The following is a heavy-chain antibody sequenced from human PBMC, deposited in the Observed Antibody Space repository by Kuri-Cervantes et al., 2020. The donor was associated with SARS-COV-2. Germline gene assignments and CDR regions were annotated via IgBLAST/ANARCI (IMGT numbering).Heavy chain of an antibody. J-gene: IGHJ6*02. D-gene: IGHD3-10*01. Sequence: ASVKVSCKASGYTLTGYYMYWVRQAPGQGLEWMGRINPNSGGTNYAQKFQGWVTMTRDTSISTAYMELSRLRSDDTAVYYCARGMVRGLIQYYYYGMDVWGQGTTVTVSS. CDR2: INPNSGGT. CDR1: GYTLTGYY. V-gene: IGHV1-2*04. CDR3: ARGMVRGLIQYYYYGMDV.